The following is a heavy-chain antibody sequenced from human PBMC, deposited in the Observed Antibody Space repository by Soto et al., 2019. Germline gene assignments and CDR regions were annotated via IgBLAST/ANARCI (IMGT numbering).Heavy chain of an antibody. CDR1: GFTFSSYS. D-gene: IGHD2-15*01. V-gene: IGHV3-48*01. CDR3: VKGRIPGCGGGSCTIRNGFDP. CDR2: ISSSSSTI. J-gene: IGHJ5*02. Sequence: GGSLRLSCAASGFTFSSYSMNWVRRAPGKGLEWVSYISSSSSTIYYADSVKGRSTISRDNSKNTLYLQINTLGADDTAVYYCVKGRIPGCGGGSCTIRNGFDPWGQGTLVTVSS.